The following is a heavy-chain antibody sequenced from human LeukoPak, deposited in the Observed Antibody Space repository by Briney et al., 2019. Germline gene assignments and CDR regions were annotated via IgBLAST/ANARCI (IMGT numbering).Heavy chain of an antibody. Sequence: SETLSLTCTVSGGSISSYYWSWIRQPPGKGLEWIGYIYYSGSTNYNPSLKSRVTISVDTSKNQFSLKLSSVTAADTAAYYCARGAADSSGYLTWGQGTMVTVSS. J-gene: IGHJ3*01. CDR1: GGSISSYY. D-gene: IGHD3-22*01. V-gene: IGHV4-59*01. CDR3: ARGAADSSGYLT. CDR2: IYYSGST.